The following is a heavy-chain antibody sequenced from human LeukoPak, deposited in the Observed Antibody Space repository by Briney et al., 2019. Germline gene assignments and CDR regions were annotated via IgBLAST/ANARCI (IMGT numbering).Heavy chain of an antibody. CDR2: INPKSGGT. CDR3: VRDDDSNCYDP. V-gene: IGHV1-2*02. D-gene: IGHD2-21*01. J-gene: IGHJ5*02. Sequence: ASVRVSCKASGYIFTDYYIHWVRQAPGQGLEWMGEINPKSGGTDYAQRFQGRVAMTRDTSISTAYMELNSLRSDDTAMYYCVRDDDSNCYDPWGQGTLVTVSS. CDR1: GYIFTDYY.